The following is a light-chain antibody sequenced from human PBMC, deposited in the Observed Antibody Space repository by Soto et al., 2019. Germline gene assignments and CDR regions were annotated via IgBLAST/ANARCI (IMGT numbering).Light chain of an antibody. Sequence: DIQMTQSPSTLSTSVGDRVTITCRASQSISSWLAWYQQKPGKAPKLLIYKASSLESGVPSRFGGSGSGTEVTLTTRSLQSDDFATYYCQQYNSYSRTFGLGTKLEIK. CDR1: QSISSW. V-gene: IGKV1-5*03. CDR2: KAS. J-gene: IGKJ2*01. CDR3: QQYNSYSRT.